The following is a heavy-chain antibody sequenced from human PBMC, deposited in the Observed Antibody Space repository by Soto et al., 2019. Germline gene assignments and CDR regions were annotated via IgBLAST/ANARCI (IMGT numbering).Heavy chain of an antibody. Sequence: ASVKVSCKASGYTFTGYYMHWVRQAPGQGLEWMGWINPNSGGTNYAQKFQGRVTMTRDTSISTAYTELSRLRSDDTAVYYCASPLGIVGATIYRFDYWGQGTLVTVSS. CDR1: GYTFTGYY. V-gene: IGHV1-2*02. J-gene: IGHJ4*02. CDR2: INPNSGGT. D-gene: IGHD1-26*01. CDR3: ASPLGIVGATIYRFDY.